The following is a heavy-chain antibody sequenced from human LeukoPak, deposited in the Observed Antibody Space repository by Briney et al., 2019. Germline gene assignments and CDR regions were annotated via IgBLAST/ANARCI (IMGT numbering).Heavy chain of an antibody. Sequence: GGSLRLSCAASGFTFSSYGMHWVGQAPGKGLEWVAIIWYDGGNIDYTDSVKGRFTISRDNSKNTLYLQMNSLRAEDTAVYYCAREEHKNSKIDYWGQGTLVTVSS. CDR3: AREEHKNSKIDY. D-gene: IGHD1-7*01. CDR1: GFTFSSYG. CDR2: IWYDGGNI. J-gene: IGHJ4*02. V-gene: IGHV3-33*01.